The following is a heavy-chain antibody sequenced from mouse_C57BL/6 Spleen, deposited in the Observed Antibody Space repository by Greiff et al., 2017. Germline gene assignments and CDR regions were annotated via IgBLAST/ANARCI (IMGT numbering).Heavy chain of an antibody. CDR2: ISSGSSTI. Sequence: EVQGVESGGGLVKPGGSLKLSCAASGFTFSDYGMHWVRQAPEKGLEWVAYISSGSSTIYYAATVKGRFTISRDNAKTTLLLQMTSLRSEDTAMYYCARGGFIATVVDPFAYWGQGTLVTVSA. CDR3: ARGGFIATVVDPFAY. J-gene: IGHJ3*01. V-gene: IGHV5-17*01. D-gene: IGHD1-1*01. CDR1: GFTFSDYG.